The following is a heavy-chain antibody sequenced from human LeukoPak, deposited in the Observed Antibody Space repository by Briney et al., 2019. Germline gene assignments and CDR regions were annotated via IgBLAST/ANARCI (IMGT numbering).Heavy chain of an antibody. Sequence: SETLSLTCAVYGGSFSGYYWSWIRQPPGKGLEWIGEINHSGSTNYNPSLKSRVTILVDTSKNQFSLKLSSVTAADTAVYYCAREINYYGSGSPKFFDYWGQGTLVTVSS. J-gene: IGHJ4*02. CDR1: GGSFSGYY. CDR3: AREINYYGSGSPKFFDY. CDR2: INHSGST. D-gene: IGHD3-10*01. V-gene: IGHV4-34*01.